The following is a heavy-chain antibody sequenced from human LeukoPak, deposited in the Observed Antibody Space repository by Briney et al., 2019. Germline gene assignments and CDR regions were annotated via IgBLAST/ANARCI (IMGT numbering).Heavy chain of an antibody. Sequence: GGSLRLSCAASGFTFSKYSMTWVRQAPGKGLEWVSFIGTSSTPIYYADSVKGRFTISRDNTKNSLYLQMNSLKAEDTAIYYCARDNWIDCWGQGTLVTVSS. J-gene: IGHJ5*01. V-gene: IGHV3-48*04. CDR3: ARDNWIDC. CDR2: IGTSSTPI. CDR1: GFTFSKYS.